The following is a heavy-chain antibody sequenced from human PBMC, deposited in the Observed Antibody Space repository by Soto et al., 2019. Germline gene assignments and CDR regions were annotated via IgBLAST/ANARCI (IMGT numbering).Heavy chain of an antibody. CDR3: ARGRVPAAYFDY. J-gene: IGHJ4*02. CDR2: IWFDGSNK. Sequence: GGSLRLSCAASGFTFSTYGMHWVRQAPGKGLEWVAVIWFDGSNKYYADSVKGRFTISRDNSASTAYMELSSLRSEDTAVYYCARGRVPAAYFDYWGQGTLVTVSS. CDR1: GFTFSTYG. V-gene: IGHV3-33*01. D-gene: IGHD2-2*01.